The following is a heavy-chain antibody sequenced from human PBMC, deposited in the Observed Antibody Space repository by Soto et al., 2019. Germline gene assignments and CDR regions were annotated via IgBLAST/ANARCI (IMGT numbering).Heavy chain of an antibody. D-gene: IGHD6-6*01. CDR2: MNPNSGDS. J-gene: IGHJ4*02. CDR3: TRDGGYSSSSGLLSY. CDR1: GYSFTAYY. V-gene: IGHV1-2*02. Sequence: QVQLMQSGAEVRKPGASVKVSCKATGYSFTAYYTHWVRQAPGQGLEWLGWMNPNSGDSNYAQQFQGRVTMTRDTSISTAYMELRRLTFDETAVYYCTRDGGYSSSSGLLSYWGQGTLVTVSS.